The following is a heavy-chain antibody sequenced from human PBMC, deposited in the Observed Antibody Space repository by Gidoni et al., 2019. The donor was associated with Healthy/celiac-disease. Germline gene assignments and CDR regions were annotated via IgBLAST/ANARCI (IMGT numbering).Heavy chain of an antibody. J-gene: IGHJ6*02. Sequence: QVQLQESGPGLVKPAETLSLTFTVSGGSISSYFWSWIRQPPGKGLEWIGYIYYSGSPNYNPSLKSRVTISVATSKTQFTLKLGSVTAADTAVYYCASLEYYDILTGYGGMDVWGQGTTVTVSS. CDR2: IYYSGSP. CDR3: ASLEYYDILTGYGGMDV. V-gene: IGHV4-59*08. D-gene: IGHD3-9*01. CDR1: GGSISSYF.